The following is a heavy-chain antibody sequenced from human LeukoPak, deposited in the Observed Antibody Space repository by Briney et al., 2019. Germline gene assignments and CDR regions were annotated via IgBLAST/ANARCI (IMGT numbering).Heavy chain of an antibody. D-gene: IGHD3-10*01. Sequence: GGSLRLPCAASGFSFSSHGMSWVRQAPWKGPEWVSSISSGSDYTFYADSVKGRFTISRDNSKNTLYLQMNSLRAGDTAIYYCAKIGVIGNWYYDVWGRGTLVTVSS. J-gene: IGHJ2*01. CDR2: ISSGSDYT. CDR1: GFSFSSHG. V-gene: IGHV3-23*01. CDR3: AKIGVIGNWYYDV.